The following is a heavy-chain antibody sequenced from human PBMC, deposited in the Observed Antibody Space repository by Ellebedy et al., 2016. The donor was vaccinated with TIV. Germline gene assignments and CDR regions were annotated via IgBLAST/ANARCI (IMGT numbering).Heavy chain of an antibody. J-gene: IGHJ4*02. V-gene: IGHV1-24*01. CDR3: ATASRWVGADSFGLGYYFDY. CDR1: GYTLTDLS. D-gene: IGHD1-26*01. CDR2: VDPEDGET. Sequence: AASVKVSCKVSGYTLTDLSMHWARQAPGKGLAWMGGVDPEDGETMYAQKFQGRVTMTEDTSTDTAYMELSSLRYEDTAVYYCATASRWVGADSFGLGYYFDYWGQGTLVTVSS.